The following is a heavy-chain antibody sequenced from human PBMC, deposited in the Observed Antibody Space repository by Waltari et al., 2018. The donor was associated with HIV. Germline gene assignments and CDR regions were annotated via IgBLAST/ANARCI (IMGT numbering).Heavy chain of an antibody. CDR2: IYTSGST. V-gene: IGHV4-61*02. J-gene: IGHJ3*02. Sequence: QVQLQQSGPGLVKPSQTLSLTCTASGGSISRGSYSWRWIRPPAGKGLEWIGRIYTSGSTNYNPSLKSRVTISVDTSKNQFSLKLSSVTAADTAVYYCARDRNYYYDSSGYFFNAFDIWGQGTMVTVSS. D-gene: IGHD3-22*01. CDR1: GGSISRGSYS. CDR3: ARDRNYYYDSSGYFFNAFDI.